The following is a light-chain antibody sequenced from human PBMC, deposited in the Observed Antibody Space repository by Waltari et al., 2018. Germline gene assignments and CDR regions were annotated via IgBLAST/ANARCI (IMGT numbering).Light chain of an antibody. CDR1: QVLNSW. Sequence: DIQMTQSPSSVSASVGDRVSITCLSSQVLNSWLAWYQQKPGKAPKLLISAASRLQSGVPPRFSGAGSGRDFTLTISSLQPEDFATYYCQQADSFPFTFGPGTKVDIK. CDR3: QQADSFPFT. CDR2: AAS. V-gene: IGKV1D-12*01. J-gene: IGKJ3*01.